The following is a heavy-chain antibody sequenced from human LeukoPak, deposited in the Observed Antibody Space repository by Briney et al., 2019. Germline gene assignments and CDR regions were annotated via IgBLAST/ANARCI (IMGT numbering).Heavy chain of an antibody. CDR2: ISWNSGSI. V-gene: IGHV3-9*01. CDR3: AKDIAYGDYALVDAFDI. CDR1: GFTFDDYA. J-gene: IGHJ3*02. D-gene: IGHD4-17*01. Sequence: GGSLRLSCAASGFTFDDYAMHWVRQAPGKGLEWVSGISWNSGSIGYADSVKGRFTISRDNAKNSLYPQMNSLRAEDTALYYCAKDIAYGDYALVDAFDIWGQGTMVTVSS.